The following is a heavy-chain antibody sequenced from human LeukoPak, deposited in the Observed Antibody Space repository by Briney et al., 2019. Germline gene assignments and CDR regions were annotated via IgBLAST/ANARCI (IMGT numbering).Heavy chain of an antibody. J-gene: IGHJ4*02. Sequence: GGSLRLSCEASGFTFSSSWMTWVRQAPGKGLEWVANIKEDGSEKYYVDSVKGRFTISRDNAKNSLYLQMNSLRAEDTAVYYCARDRRAHGYWGQGTLVTVSS. CDR3: ARDRRAHGY. CDR2: IKEDGSEK. V-gene: IGHV3-7*03. CDR1: GFTFSSSW.